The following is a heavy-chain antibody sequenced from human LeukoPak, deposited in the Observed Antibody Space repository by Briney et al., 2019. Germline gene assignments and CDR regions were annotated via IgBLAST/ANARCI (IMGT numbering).Heavy chain of an antibody. Sequence: PSETLSPTCTVSGGSISSYYWSWIRQPPGKGLEWIGYIYYSGSTNYNPSLKSRVTISVDTSKNQFSLKLSSVTAADTAVYYCARDGPPLYWGQGTLVTVSS. CDR1: GGSISSYY. CDR2: IYYSGST. V-gene: IGHV4-59*01. J-gene: IGHJ4*02. CDR3: ARDGPPLY.